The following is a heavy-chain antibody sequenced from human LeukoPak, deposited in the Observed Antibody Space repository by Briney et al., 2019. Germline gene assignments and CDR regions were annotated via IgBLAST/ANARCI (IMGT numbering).Heavy chain of an antibody. J-gene: IGHJ4*02. CDR2: INPNSGGT. D-gene: IGHD4-17*01. CDR3: ATGDPFDY. Sequence: CXAXGXTFTGXYXXWVRRXPXXGLEWMGWINPNSGGTNYAQKFQGRVTMTRDTSISTAYMELSRLRSDDTAVYYCATGDPFDYWGQGTLVTVSS. CDR1: GXTFTGXY. V-gene: IGHV1-2*02.